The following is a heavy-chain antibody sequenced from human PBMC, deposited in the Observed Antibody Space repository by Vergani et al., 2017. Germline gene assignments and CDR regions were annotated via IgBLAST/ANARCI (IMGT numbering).Heavy chain of an antibody. CDR1: GYTFTGYY. CDR3: AREGYYYGSGSPLYYFDY. J-gene: IGHJ4*02. V-gene: IGHV1-2*02. Sequence: QVQLVQSGAEVKKPGASVKVSCKASGYTFTGYYMHWVRQAPGQGLEWMGWINPNSGGTNYAQKFQGRVTMTRDTSISTAYMELSRLRSDDTAVYYCAREGYYYGSGSPLYYFDYWGQGTLVTVSS. D-gene: IGHD3-10*01. CDR2: INPNSGGT.